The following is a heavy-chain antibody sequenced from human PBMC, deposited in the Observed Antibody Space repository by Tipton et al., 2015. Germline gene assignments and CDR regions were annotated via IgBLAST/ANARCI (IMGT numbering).Heavy chain of an antibody. Sequence: GSLRLSCSAAGFTLSRYAMNWVRQAQGKGLEYVSAITTNGYSTYYADSVRGRFTISRDNSKNTLYLQMSSLRAEDTSAYYCVKDGYYYDSGGYSPLDYWGQGTLVTVSS. D-gene: IGHD3-22*01. V-gene: IGHV3-64D*08. CDR3: VKDGYYYDSGGYSPLDY. J-gene: IGHJ4*02. CDR2: ITTNGYST. CDR1: GFTLSRYA.